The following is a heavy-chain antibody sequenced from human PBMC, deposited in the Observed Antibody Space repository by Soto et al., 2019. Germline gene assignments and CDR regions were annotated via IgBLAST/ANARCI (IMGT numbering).Heavy chain of an antibody. CDR3: ARGLYSSSWHNLASFSKHYGMDV. Sequence: SETLSLTCAVYGGSFSGYYLSWSRQPPGKGLEWIVEINHSGSTNYNPSLKSRVTISVYTSKNQFSLKLSSVTAADTAVYYCARGLYSSSWHNLASFSKHYGMDVWGQGTTVTVSS. CDR2: INHSGST. V-gene: IGHV4-34*01. D-gene: IGHD6-13*01. CDR1: GGSFSGYY. J-gene: IGHJ6*02.